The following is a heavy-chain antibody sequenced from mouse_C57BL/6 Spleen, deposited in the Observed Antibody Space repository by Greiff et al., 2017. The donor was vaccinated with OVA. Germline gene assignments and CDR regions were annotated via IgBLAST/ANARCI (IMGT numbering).Heavy chain of an antibody. CDR1: GYTFTSYW. CDR2: INPSNGGT. V-gene: IGHV1-53*01. Sequence: VQLQQSGTVLARPGASVKMSCKTSGYTFTSYWMHWVKQRPGQGLEWIGNINPSNGGTNYNEKFKSKATLTVDKSSSTAYMQLSSLTSEDSAVYYCARSDDYDGGGDYWGQGTTLTVSS. CDR3: ARSDDYDGGGDY. D-gene: IGHD2-4*01. J-gene: IGHJ2*01.